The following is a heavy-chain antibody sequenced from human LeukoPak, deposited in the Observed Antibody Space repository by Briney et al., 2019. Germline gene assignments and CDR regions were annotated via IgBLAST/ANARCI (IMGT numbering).Heavy chain of an antibody. V-gene: IGHV4-34*01. CDR1: GGSFSGYY. CDR2: INHSGSA. CDR3: ATHTSSWYGRFGY. J-gene: IGHJ4*02. Sequence: KPSETLSLTCAVYGGSFSGYYWSWIRQPPGKGLEWIGEINHSGSAKYNPSLKSRVTISVDTSKNQFSLKLSSVTAADTAVYYCATHTSSWYGRFGYWGQGTLVTVSS. D-gene: IGHD6-13*01.